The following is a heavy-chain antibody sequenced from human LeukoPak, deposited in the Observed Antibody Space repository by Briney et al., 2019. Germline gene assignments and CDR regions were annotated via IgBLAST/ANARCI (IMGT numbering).Heavy chain of an antibody. CDR2: INPNSGGT. J-gene: IGHJ5*02. D-gene: IGHD3-22*01. CDR3: AREDDTSWFDP. Sequence: ASVKVSCKASGYTFTGYHMHWVRQAPGQGLEWMGRINPNSGGTNYAQKFQGRVTMTRDTSISTAYMELSRLRSDDTAVYYCAREDDTSWFDPWGQGTLVTVSS. V-gene: IGHV1-2*06. CDR1: GYTFTGYH.